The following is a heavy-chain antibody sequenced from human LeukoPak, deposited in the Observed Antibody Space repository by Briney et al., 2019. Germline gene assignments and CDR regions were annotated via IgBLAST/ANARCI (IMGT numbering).Heavy chain of an antibody. CDR3: ANPYDYGDNGLDY. CDR2: IRYDGSNK. V-gene: IGHV3-30*02. Sequence: HSGGSLRLSCAASGFTFSSYGMHWVRQAPGKGLEWVAFIRYDGSNKYYADSVKGRFTISRDNSKNTLYLQMNSLRAEDTAVHYCANPYDYGDNGLDYWGQGTLVTVSS. J-gene: IGHJ4*02. CDR1: GFTFSSYG. D-gene: IGHD4-17*01.